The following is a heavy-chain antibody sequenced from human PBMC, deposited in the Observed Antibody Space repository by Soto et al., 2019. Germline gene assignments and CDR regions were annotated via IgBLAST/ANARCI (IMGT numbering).Heavy chain of an antibody. D-gene: IGHD1-26*01. CDR2: IYYSGST. CDR1: GGSIISGDYY. CDR3: ASWELLGIWFDP. Sequence: SETLSLTCTVSGGSIISGDYYWIWIRQPPGKGLEWIGYIYYSGSTYYNPSLKSRVTISVDTSKNQFSLKLSSVTAADTAVYYCASWELLGIWFDPWGQGTLVTVSS. V-gene: IGHV4-30-4*01. J-gene: IGHJ5*02.